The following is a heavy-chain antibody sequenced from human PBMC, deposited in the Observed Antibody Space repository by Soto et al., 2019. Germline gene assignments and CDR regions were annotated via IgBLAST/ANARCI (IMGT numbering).Heavy chain of an antibody. Sequence: FCGFSLSTNSVGVGWIRQPPGKAREWLGIIYWNDDKKYSPSLRSRLGITKDTFRNQVVLTMTNVDPLDTATYYCARRRGYNWNNPAFDYWGQGALVPVSS. D-gene: IGHD1-20*01. CDR3: ARRRGYNWNNPAFDY. J-gene: IGHJ4*02. CDR1: GFSLSTNSVG. CDR2: IYWNDDK. V-gene: IGHV2-5*01.